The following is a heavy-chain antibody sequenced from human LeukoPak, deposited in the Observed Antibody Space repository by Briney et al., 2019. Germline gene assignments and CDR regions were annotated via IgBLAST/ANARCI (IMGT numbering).Heavy chain of an antibody. CDR3: AREGQSSVVPAAISFRYYYYGMDV. CDR1: GVPFSASW. D-gene: IGHD2-2*02. V-gene: IGHV3-74*01. Sequence: GGSLRLSCAASGVPFSASWMPWVRQAPGKGLAWVSHISSDGSVIVYADPVKGRFTISRDNAKNTLYLQMNSLRVDDTAVYYCAREGQSSVVPAAISFRYYYYGMDVWGQGTTVTVSS. J-gene: IGHJ6*02. CDR2: ISSDGSVI.